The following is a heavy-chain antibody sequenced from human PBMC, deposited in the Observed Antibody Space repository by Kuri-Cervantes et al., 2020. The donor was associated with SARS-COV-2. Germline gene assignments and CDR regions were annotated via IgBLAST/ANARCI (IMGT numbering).Heavy chain of an antibody. D-gene: IGHD7-27*01. V-gene: IGHV4-39*01. Sequence: LRLSCTVSGGSISSSSYYWGWIRQPPGKGLEWIGSIYYSGSTYYNPSLKSRVTISVDTSKNQFSLKLSSVTAADTAVYYCARNWGRYYFDYWGQGTLVTVSS. CDR2: IYYSGST. CDR1: GGSISSSSYY. CDR3: ARNWGRYYFDY. J-gene: IGHJ4*02.